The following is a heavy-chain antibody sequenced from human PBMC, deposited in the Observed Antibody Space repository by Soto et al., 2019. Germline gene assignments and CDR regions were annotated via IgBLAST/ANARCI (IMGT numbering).Heavy chain of an antibody. CDR1: GYTFTSYY. CDR3: ARDAPVVGGPLYKVSLFDP. CDR2: INPSGGST. J-gene: IGHJ5*02. D-gene: IGHD2-21*01. V-gene: IGHV1-46*01. Sequence: VKVSCKASGYTFTSYYMHWVRQAPGQGLEWMGIINPSGGSTSYAQKFQGRVTMTRDTSTSTVYMELSSLRSEDTAVYYCARDAPVVGGPLYKVSLFDPWGQGTLVTVSS.